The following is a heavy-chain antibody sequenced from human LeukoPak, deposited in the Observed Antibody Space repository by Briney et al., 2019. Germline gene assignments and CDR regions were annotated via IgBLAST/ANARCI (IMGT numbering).Heavy chain of an antibody. CDR1: GFTFSSYA. CDR2: ISYDGSNK. V-gene: IGHV3-30-3*01. D-gene: IGHD5-24*01. Sequence: QSGGSLRLSCAAPGFTFSSYAMHWVRQAPGKGLEWVAVISYDGSNKYYADSVKGRFTISRDNSKNTLYLQMNSLRAEDTAVYYCARWLQSNWFDPWGQGTLVTVSS. CDR3: ARWLQSNWFDP. J-gene: IGHJ5*02.